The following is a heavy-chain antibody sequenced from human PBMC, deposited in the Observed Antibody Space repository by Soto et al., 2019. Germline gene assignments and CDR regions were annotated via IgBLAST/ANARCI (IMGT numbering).Heavy chain of an antibody. V-gene: IGHV4-31*03. Sequence: PSETLSLTCTVSGGSISSGGYYWSWIRQHPGKGLEWIGYIYYSGSTYYNPSLKSRVTISVDTSKNQFSLKLSSVTAADTAVYYCACWTTVVTQGFDYWGQGTLVTVSS. CDR1: GGSISSGGYY. CDR2: IYYSGST. D-gene: IGHD4-17*01. CDR3: ACWTTVVTQGFDY. J-gene: IGHJ4*02.